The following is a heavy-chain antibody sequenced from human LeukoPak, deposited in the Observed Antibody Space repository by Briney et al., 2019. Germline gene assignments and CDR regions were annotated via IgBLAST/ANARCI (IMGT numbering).Heavy chain of an antibody. CDR3: ARVPAGVIGMKDAFDI. J-gene: IGHJ3*02. CDR2: ISGSGGST. CDR1: GFTFSSYG. V-gene: IGHV3-23*01. Sequence: GGSLRLSCAASGFTFSSYGMSWVRQAPGKGLEWVSAISGSGGSTYYADSVKGRFTISRDNSKNTLYLQMNSLRAEDTAVYYCARVPAGVIGMKDAFDIWGQGTMVTVSS. D-gene: IGHD3-16*02.